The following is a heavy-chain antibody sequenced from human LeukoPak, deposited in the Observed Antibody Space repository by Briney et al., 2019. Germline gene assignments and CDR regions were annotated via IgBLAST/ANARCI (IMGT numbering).Heavy chain of an antibody. D-gene: IGHD2-21*01. CDR2: ISSSSNYI. CDR1: GFTFSSYS. CDR3: ARYPPHIGNYYYYGMDV. Sequence: GGALRLSCAASGFTFSSYSMNWVRQAPGKGLEWVSSISSSSNYIQYADSVKGRFTISRNNAKNSLYLQMNSLRAEDTAAYYCARYPPHIGNYYYYGMDVWGKGTTVTVSS. J-gene: IGHJ6*04. V-gene: IGHV3-21*01.